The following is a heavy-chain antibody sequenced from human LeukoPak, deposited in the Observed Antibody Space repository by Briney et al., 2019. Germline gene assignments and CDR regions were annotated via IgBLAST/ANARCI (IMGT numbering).Heavy chain of an antibody. V-gene: IGHV7-4-1*02. Sequence: GASVKVSCKASGYTFTSYAMNWVRQAPGQGLEWMGWINTNTGNPTYAQGFTGRFVFSLDTSVSTAYLQISSLKAEDTAVYYCASPLRPAAADYYYYGMDVWGQGTTVTVSS. CDR2: INTNTGNP. CDR3: ASPLRPAAADYYYYGMDV. D-gene: IGHD6-13*01. CDR1: GYTFTSYA. J-gene: IGHJ6*02.